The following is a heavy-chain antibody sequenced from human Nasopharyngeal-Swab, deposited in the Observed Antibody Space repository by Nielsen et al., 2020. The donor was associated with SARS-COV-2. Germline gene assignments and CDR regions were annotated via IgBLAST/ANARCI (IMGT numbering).Heavy chain of an antibody. Sequence: GESLKISCAASGFTFSTCAMNWVRQAPGKGLEWVAVISNDGSNKYYADSVKGRFTISRDNSKNTLYLQMNSLRTEDTAVYYCAKYYFDSSGYYYFDYGGQGTLVTVSS. D-gene: IGHD3-22*01. CDR2: ISNDGSNK. V-gene: IGHV3-30*18. CDR3: AKYYFDSSGYYYFDY. CDR1: GFTFSTCA. J-gene: IGHJ4*02.